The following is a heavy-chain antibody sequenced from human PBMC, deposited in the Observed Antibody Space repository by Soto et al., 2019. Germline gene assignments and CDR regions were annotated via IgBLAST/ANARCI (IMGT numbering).Heavy chain of an antibody. CDR1: GYSFTSYW. Sequence: PGEFLKISCKGSGYSFTSYWISWVRQMPGKGLEWMGRIDPSDSYTNYSPSFQGHVTISADKSISTAYLQWSSLKASDTAMYYCAGHEYYDSSGYSYYYGMDVWGQGTTVTVSS. D-gene: IGHD3-22*01. V-gene: IGHV5-10-1*01. CDR2: IDPSDSYT. J-gene: IGHJ6*02. CDR3: AGHEYYDSSGYSYYYGMDV.